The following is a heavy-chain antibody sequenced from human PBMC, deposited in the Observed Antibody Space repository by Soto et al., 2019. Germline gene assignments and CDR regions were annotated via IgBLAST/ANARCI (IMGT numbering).Heavy chain of an antibody. CDR2: IDPSDSYT. D-gene: IGHD3-22*01. CDR1: GYSFTSYW. J-gene: IGHJ5*02. Sequence: GASLKISWKGSGYSFTSYWISWVRQMPGKGLEWMGRIDPSDSYTNYSPSFQGHVTISADKSISTAYLQWSSLKASDTAMYYCARLGTMIVSEFDPWGQGTLVTVSS. V-gene: IGHV5-10-1*01. CDR3: ARLGTMIVSEFDP.